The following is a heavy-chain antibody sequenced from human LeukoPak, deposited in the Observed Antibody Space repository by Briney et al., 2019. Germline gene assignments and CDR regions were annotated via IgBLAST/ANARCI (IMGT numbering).Heavy chain of an antibody. J-gene: IGHJ4*02. Sequence: GGSLRLSCAASGFTFSSYSMNWVRQAPGKGLEWVSSISSSSSYIYYADSVKGRFTISRDNAKNSLCLQMNSLRAEDTAVYYCARHPGYSSSWYSPSDYWGQGTLVTVSS. CDR2: ISSSSSYI. V-gene: IGHV3-21*01. CDR3: ARHPGYSSSWYSPSDY. CDR1: GFTFSSYS. D-gene: IGHD6-13*01.